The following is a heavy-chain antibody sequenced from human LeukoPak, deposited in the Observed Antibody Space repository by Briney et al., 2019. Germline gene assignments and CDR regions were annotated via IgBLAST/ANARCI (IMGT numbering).Heavy chain of an antibody. CDR2: IYTSGST. CDR3: ARASHYYDSSGYYFPGLSLDY. D-gene: IGHD3-22*01. CDR1: GGSISSFN. J-gene: IGHJ4*02. Sequence: SETLSFTCSVSGGSISSFNWSWIPTPAGKGREWFGRIYTSGSTNYNPSLKSRVTISVNKSKNQFSLTLSSVTAAETAVYYCARASHYYDSSGYYFPGLSLDYWGQGTLVTVSS. V-gene: IGHV4-4*07.